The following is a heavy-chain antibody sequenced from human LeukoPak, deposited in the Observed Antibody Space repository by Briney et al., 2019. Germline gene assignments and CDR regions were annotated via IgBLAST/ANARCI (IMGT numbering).Heavy chain of an antibody. V-gene: IGHV1-69*05. CDR1: GGTFSSYA. CDR2: IIPIFGTA. D-gene: IGHD3-3*01. CDR3: AREAVTIFGLVRTQTPKGPHRFDP. Sequence: SVKVSCKASGGTFSSYAISWVRQAPGQGLEWMGGIIPIFGTANYAQKFQGRVTMTRDMSTTTVYMHLSSLRSEDTAVYYCAREAVTIFGLVRTQTPKGPHRFDPWGQGTLVTVSS. J-gene: IGHJ5*02.